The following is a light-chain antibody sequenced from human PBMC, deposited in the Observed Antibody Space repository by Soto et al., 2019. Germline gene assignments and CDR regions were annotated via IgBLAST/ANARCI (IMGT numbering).Light chain of an antibody. CDR3: QQYENWPQLT. V-gene: IGKV3-15*01. CDR1: QSVGGD. J-gene: IGKJ4*01. CDR2: GAS. Sequence: LLTQSPATLSVSPGERATLSCRASQSVGGDLAWYQQKPGQAPRLLIYGASSRAPGIPDRFSGSGSGTEFTLTISSLQSEDSAVYYCQQYENWPQLTFGGGTKVDIK.